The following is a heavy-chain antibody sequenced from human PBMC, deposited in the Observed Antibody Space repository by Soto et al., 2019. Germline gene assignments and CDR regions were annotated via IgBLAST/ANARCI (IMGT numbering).Heavy chain of an antibody. D-gene: IGHD3-22*01. CDR3: AVDYSDRRGYLGF. J-gene: IGHJ4*02. Sequence: QVHLVQSGAEVKKPGASVKVSYKTSGYTFTNYGISWVRQAPGQGLEWMGWISAYNGNTNYAQKFQGRVTMTTDTSTSTAYMELRSLRSDDTAVYYCAVDYSDRRGYLGFWGQGTLVTVSS. V-gene: IGHV1-18*01. CDR2: ISAYNGNT. CDR1: GYTFTNYG.